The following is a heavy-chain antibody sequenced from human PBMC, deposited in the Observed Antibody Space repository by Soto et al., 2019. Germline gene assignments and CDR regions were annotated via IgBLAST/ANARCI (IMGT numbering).Heavy chain of an antibody. CDR1: GFTFSSYG. CDR2: IWYDGSNK. V-gene: IGHV3-33*06. CDR3: VKQYTSGGHFDY. J-gene: IGHJ4*02. D-gene: IGHD6-19*01. Sequence: GGSLRLSCAASGFTFSSYGMHWVRQAPGKGLEWVAVIWYDGSNKHYADSVKGRFTIPRDNFKNTLYLQMNSLRAEDTAVYYCVKQYTSGGHFDYWGQGTLVTVSS.